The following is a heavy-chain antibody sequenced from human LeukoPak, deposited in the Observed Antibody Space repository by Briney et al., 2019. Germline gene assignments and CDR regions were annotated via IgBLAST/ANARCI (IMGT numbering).Heavy chain of an antibody. Sequence: ASVKVSCKASGYTFTGIYIHWVRQAPGQGLEWMGWINPNSGVTNYAQKFQGRVTMTRDTSISTAYMELSRLTSDDTAVYYCARAPTLDYWGQGTLVTVSS. V-gene: IGHV1-2*02. CDR3: ARAPTLDY. CDR1: GYTFTGIY. J-gene: IGHJ4*02. CDR2: INPNSGVT.